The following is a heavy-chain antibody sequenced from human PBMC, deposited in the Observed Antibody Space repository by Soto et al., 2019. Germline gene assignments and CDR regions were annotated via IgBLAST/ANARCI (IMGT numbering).Heavy chain of an antibody. D-gene: IGHD3-10*01. J-gene: IGHJ4*02. CDR1: GFTFINYA. CDR2: RSGDGDET. CDR3: ATNLRRSRGFGGFDS. V-gene: IGHV3-23*01. Sequence: EVQLLESGGALEQPGGSLRLSCAASGFTFINYAMTWVRLAPGRGLEWVSGRSGDGDETFYADSVKGRFTISRDNSKNTLYLQLNSLRVEDTVVYYCATNLRRSRGFGGFDSWGQGTLVTVSS.